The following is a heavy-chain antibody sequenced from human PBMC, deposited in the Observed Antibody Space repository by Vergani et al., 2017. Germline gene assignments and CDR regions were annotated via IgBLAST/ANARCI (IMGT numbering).Heavy chain of an antibody. D-gene: IGHD2-21*02. V-gene: IGHV1-3*04. CDR3: ARVEIYCGGDCPNYYYYGMDV. J-gene: IGHJ6*02. CDR1: GYTFTSYA. CDR2: INTGNGNT. Sequence: QVQLVQSGAEVKKPGASVKVSCKASGYTFTSYAMHWVRQAPGQRLEWMGWINTGNGNTKYSQKFQGRVTITRDTSASTAYMELSSLRSEDTAVYYGARVEIYCGGDCPNYYYYGMDVWGQGTTVTVSS.